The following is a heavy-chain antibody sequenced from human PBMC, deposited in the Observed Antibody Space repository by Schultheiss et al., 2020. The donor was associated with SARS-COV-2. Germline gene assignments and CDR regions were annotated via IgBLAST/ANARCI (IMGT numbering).Heavy chain of an antibody. CDR1: GLTFSGSA. Sequence: GGSLRLSCAASGLTFSGSAMHWVRQASGRGLEWVSSISSSSSYIYYADSVKGRFTISRDNAKNSLYLQMNSLRAEDTAVYYCAKERVGAPQRTKYYYYYYGMDVWGQGTTVTVSS. D-gene: IGHD1-26*01. V-gene: IGHV3-21*01. J-gene: IGHJ6*02. CDR3: AKERVGAPQRTKYYYYYYGMDV. CDR2: ISSSSSYI.